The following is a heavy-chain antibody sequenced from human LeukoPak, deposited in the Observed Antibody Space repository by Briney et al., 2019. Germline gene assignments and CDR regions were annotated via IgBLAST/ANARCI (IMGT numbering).Heavy chain of an antibody. CDR1: GYTFTSYG. V-gene: IGHV1-18*01. Sequence: ASVEVSCKASGYTFTSYGISWVRQAPGQGLEWMGWISAYNGNTNYAQKLQGRVTMTTDTSTSTAYMELRSLRSDDTAVYYCARDKWFGELLNAFDIWGQGTMVTVSS. CDR3: ARDKWFGELLNAFDI. J-gene: IGHJ3*02. CDR2: ISAYNGNT. D-gene: IGHD3-10*01.